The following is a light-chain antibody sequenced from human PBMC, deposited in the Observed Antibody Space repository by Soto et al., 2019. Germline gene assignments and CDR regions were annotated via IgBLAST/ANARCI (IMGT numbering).Light chain of an antibody. CDR1: QSVGSY. J-gene: IGKJ5*01. CDR2: DAS. V-gene: IGKV3-11*01. Sequence: EIVLTQSPVTLSLSPGERATLSCRASQSVGSYLAWYQQRPGQAPRLLIYDASNRATGIPARFSGSGSGTDFTLNISSLEPEDFAVYYCQQRRNWHPLFGQGTRLEIK. CDR3: QQRRNWHPL.